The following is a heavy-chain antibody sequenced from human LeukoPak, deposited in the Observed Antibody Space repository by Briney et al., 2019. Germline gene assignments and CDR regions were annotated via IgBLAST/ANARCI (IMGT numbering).Heavy chain of an antibody. CDR1: GFTFSSYA. V-gene: IGHV3-23*01. J-gene: IGHJ4*02. D-gene: IGHD3-9*01. Sequence: PGGSLRLSRAASGFTFSSYAMSWVRQAPGKGLEWVSAISGSGGSTYYADSVKGRFTISRDNSKNTLYLQMNSLRAEDTAVYYCATTIPPYYDILTGYSDYWGQGTLVTVSS. CDR2: ISGSGGST. CDR3: ATTIPPYYDILTGYSDY.